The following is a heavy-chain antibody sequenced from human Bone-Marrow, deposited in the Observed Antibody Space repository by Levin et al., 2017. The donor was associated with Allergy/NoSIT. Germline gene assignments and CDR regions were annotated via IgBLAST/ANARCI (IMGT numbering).Heavy chain of an antibody. Sequence: SGPTLVKPTQTLTLTCSFSGLSLSESEEGVAWIRQPPGKALEWLAVIHGDGDQRYSPSLKRRLTVTRDTSRHQVVLTLTNVDPVDTATYFCANNLGRAVDIWGQGTKVIVSS. J-gene: IGHJ3*02. CDR3: ANNLGRAVDI. D-gene: IGHD7-27*01. CDR2: IHGDGDQ. CDR1: GLSLSESEEG. V-gene: IGHV2-5*02.